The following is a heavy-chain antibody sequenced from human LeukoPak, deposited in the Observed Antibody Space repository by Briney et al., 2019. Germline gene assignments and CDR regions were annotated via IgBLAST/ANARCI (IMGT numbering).Heavy chain of an antibody. CDR3: ANEYYYGSGSTNPFDY. V-gene: IGHV3-30*18. D-gene: IGHD3-10*01. Sequence: PGGSLRLSCAASGFTFNSFGMHWVRQAPGKGLEWVAVISYDGSNKYYADSVKGRFTISRDNSKNTLYLQMNSLRAEDTAVYYCANEYYYGSGSTNPFDYWGQGTLVTVSS. J-gene: IGHJ4*02. CDR1: GFTFNSFG. CDR2: ISYDGSNK.